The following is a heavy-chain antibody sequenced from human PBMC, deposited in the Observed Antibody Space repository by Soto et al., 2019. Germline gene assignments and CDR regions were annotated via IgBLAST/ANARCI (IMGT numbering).Heavy chain of an antibody. J-gene: IGHJ4*02. CDR3: ARSPYGDYFYFDY. D-gene: IGHD4-17*01. Sequence: SETLSLTCTVSGGSISSYYWSWIRQPPGKGLEWIGYIYYSGSTNYNPSLKSRVTISVDTSKNQFSLKLSSVTAADTAVYYCARSPYGDYFYFDYWGQGTLVTVSS. V-gene: IGHV4-59*08. CDR1: GGSISSYY. CDR2: IYYSGST.